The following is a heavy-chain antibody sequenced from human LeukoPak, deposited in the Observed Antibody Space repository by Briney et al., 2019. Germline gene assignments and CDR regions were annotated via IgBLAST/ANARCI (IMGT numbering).Heavy chain of an antibody. Sequence: PGGSLRLSCAASGITFSSNYMSWLRQAPGKGLEGVSVIYSDGDTYYADSVKGRFTISRDNSKNTLFLQMNSLRAEDTAVYYCVKGGFPSYCSSTSCPYNYYPMDVWGQGTMVTVSS. D-gene: IGHD2-2*01. CDR1: GITFSSNY. J-gene: IGHJ6*02. CDR3: VKGGFPSYCSSTSCPYNYYPMDV. V-gene: IGHV3-66*01. CDR2: IYSDGDT.